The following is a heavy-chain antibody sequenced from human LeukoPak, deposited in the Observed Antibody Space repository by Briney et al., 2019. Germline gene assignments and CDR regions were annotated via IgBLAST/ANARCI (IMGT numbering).Heavy chain of an antibody. CDR3: VRRRYGSGSYPADY. CDR2: IYYSGST. V-gene: IGHV4-39*01. D-gene: IGHD3-10*01. Sequence: SETLSLTCTVSGDSISSSSHYWSWIRQPPGKGLEWIGSIYYSGSTSYNPSLKSRVTISVDTSKNQFSLKLTSVTAADTSMYYCVRRRYGSGSYPADYWGQGTLVTVSS. CDR1: GDSISSSSHY. J-gene: IGHJ4*02.